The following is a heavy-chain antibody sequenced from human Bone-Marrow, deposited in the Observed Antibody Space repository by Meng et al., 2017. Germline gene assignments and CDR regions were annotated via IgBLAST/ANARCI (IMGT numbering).Heavy chain of an antibody. CDR2: INPSGGST. CDR1: GYTFTSYY. J-gene: IGHJ3*02. D-gene: IGHD3-22*01. V-gene: IGHV1-46*01. Sequence: ASVKVSCKASGYTFTSYYMHWVRQAPGQGLEWMGIINPSGGSTSYAQKFQGRVTMTTDTSTSTDYMELSSLRSEDTAVYYCARDYYDNSEDDAFDIWGQGTMVTVSS. CDR3: ARDYYDNSEDDAFDI.